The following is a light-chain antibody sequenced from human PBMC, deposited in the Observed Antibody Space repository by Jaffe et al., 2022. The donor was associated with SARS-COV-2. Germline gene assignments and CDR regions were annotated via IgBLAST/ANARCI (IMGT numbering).Light chain of an antibody. V-gene: IGKV1-39*01. Sequence: DTQMTQSPSSLSASVGDRVTITCRASQSVGSHLSWYQQIPGKPPKLLIYSASSLQSGVPSTFSGSGSGTDFTLTISSLQPEDFATYYCQQSYGTPYTFGQGTKLEIK. CDR2: SAS. CDR1: QSVGSH. CDR3: QQSYGTPYT. J-gene: IGKJ2*01.